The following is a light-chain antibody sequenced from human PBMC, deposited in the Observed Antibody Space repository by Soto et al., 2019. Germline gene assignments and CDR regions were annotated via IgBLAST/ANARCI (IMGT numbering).Light chain of an antibody. Sequence: LQMTQSPSSKSASVGDRAIIFCRASHSNSNHLNWYQQKPGKAPKLLIFGASSLQSGVPSRFSGSRSGPDFTLTISSPQPEDFATYYCQQSYSSPPTFGQGTKVDIK. V-gene: IGKV1-39*01. J-gene: IGKJ1*01. CDR1: HSNSNH. CDR3: QQSYSSPPT. CDR2: GAS.